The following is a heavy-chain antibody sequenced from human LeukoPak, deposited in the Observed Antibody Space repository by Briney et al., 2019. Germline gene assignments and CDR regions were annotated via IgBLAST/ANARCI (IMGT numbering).Heavy chain of an antibody. V-gene: IGHV3-21*01. J-gene: IGHJ4*02. Sequence: GGSLRLSCAASGFTFSSYGMSWVRQAPGKGLEWVSSIISSGTNIYYADAVKGRFTISRDNAKNSLYLQMNSLRADDTAVYYCASGKYSSAWSDYWGQGTLVTVSS. D-gene: IGHD6-19*01. CDR3: ASGKYSSAWSDY. CDR1: GFTFSSYG. CDR2: IISSGTNI.